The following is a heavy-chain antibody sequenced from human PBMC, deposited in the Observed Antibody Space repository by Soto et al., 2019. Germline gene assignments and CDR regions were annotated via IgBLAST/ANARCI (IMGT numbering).Heavy chain of an antibody. J-gene: IGHJ4*02. CDR1: GGSISSSTYY. CDR2: IYDGGSS. V-gene: IGHV4-39*01. Sequence: QLQLQESGPGLVKPSETLSLTCTVSGGSISSSTYYWGWVRQPPGKGLEWIASIYDGGSSHYHPSLKSRVTISVDTSRNQFSLKLSSMTAADTAVYYWARHSSGSRHPGFDYWGQGTLVTVSS. D-gene: IGHD1-26*01. CDR3: ARHSSGSRHPGFDY.